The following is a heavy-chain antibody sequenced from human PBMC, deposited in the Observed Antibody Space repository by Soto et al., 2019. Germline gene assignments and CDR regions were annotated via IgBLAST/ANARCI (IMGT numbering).Heavy chain of an antibody. J-gene: IGHJ4*02. CDR2: LYYSGST. CDR3: ARVKSTHRYGPEGGSWERYFYY. CDR1: GGSLSSGGYY. Sequence: QVQLQESGPGLVKPSQTLSLTCTVSGGSLSSGGYYWSWIRQHPGKGLEWIGYLYYSGSTYYNPSLKSRGTISVDTSKNQFSLKLSSVTAAGTAVYYCARVKSTHRYGPEGGSWERYFYYWGQGTLVTVSS. D-gene: IGHD1-26*01. V-gene: IGHV4-31*03.